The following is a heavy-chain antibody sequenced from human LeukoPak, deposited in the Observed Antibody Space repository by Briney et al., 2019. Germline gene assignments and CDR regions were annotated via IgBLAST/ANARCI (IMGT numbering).Heavy chain of an antibody. V-gene: IGHV4-4*02. CDR2: IYHSGST. CDR1: GGSISSSNW. CDR3: ARQAATTTGYAFDI. Sequence: SETLSLTCAVSGGSISSSNWWSWVRQPPGKGLEWIGEIYHSGSTNYKSSLKSRVTISVDKSKNQFSLKLSSVTAADTAVYYCARQAATTTGYAFDIWGQGTMVTVSS. D-gene: IGHD5-12*01. J-gene: IGHJ3*02.